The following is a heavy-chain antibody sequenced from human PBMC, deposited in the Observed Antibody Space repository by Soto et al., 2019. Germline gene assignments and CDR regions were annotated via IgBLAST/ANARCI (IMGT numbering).Heavy chain of an antibody. V-gene: IGHV4-39*07. Sequence: SETLSLTCTVSGGSISSSSYYWGWIRQPPGKGLEWIGSIYYSGSTYYNPSLKSRVTISVDTSKNQFSLKLSSVTAADTAVYYCARDSTLYSSSWSFDYWGQGTLVTVSS. J-gene: IGHJ4*02. CDR3: ARDSTLYSSSWSFDY. D-gene: IGHD6-13*01. CDR1: GGSISSSSYY. CDR2: IYYSGST.